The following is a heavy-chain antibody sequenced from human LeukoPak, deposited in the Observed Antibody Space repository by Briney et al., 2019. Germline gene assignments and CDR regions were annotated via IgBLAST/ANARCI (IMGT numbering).Heavy chain of an antibody. CDR2: IIPILGIA. Sequence: SVKVSCKASGYTFTSYGISWVRQAPGQGLEWMGRIIPILGIANYAQKFQGRVTITADKSTSTAYMELSSLRSEDTAVYYCARETTVTAPFDYWGQGTLVTVSS. V-gene: IGHV1-69*04. D-gene: IGHD4-11*01. CDR3: ARETTVTAPFDY. J-gene: IGHJ4*02. CDR1: GYTFTSYG.